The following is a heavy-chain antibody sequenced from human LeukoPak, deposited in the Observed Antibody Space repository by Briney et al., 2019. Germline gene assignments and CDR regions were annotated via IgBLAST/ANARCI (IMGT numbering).Heavy chain of an antibody. J-gene: IGHJ6*03. V-gene: IGHV4-59*01. CDR3: ARSDVYYYYMGV. CDR1: GGSISSYY. D-gene: IGHD2-21*02. CDR2: IYYSGST. Sequence: SETLSLTCTVSGGSISSYYWSWIRQPPGKGLEWIGYIYYSGSTNYNPSLKSRVTISVDTSKNQFSLKLSSVTAADTAVYYCARSDVYYYYMGVWGKGTTVTVSS.